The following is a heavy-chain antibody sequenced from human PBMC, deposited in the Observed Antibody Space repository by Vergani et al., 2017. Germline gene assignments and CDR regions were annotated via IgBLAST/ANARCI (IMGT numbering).Heavy chain of an antibody. D-gene: IGHD2-2*01. CDR2: IRYEGSNK. Sequence: QVQLVESGGGVVQPGGSLRLSCAASGFTFSSYGMHWVRQAPGKGLEWVAFIRYEGSNKYYADSVKGRFTISRENAKNALYLQMNSLRAEDTAVYYCARDRAVVVPAASPYYYYYYYMDVWGKGTTVTVSS. V-gene: IGHV3-30*02. J-gene: IGHJ6*03. CDR3: ARDRAVVVPAASPYYYYYYYMDV. CDR1: GFTFSSYG.